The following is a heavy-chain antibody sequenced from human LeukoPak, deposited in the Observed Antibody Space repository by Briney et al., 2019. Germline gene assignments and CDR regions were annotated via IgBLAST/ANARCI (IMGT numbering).Heavy chain of an antibody. Sequence: TGGSLRLSCAASGFTFSSYGMHWVRQAPGKGLEWVAFIWYDGSNKYDADSVKGRFTISRDNSKNTLYLQMNSLRAEDTAVYYCAKDRASAAGTSFEYWGQGTLVTVSS. D-gene: IGHD6-13*01. CDR2: IWYDGSNK. CDR3: AKDRASAAGTSFEY. V-gene: IGHV3-30*02. CDR1: GFTFSSYG. J-gene: IGHJ4*02.